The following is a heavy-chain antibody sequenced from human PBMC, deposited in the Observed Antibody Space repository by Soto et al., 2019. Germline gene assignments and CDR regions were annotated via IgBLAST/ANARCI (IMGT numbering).Heavy chain of an antibody. CDR3: ARSLRRTWFDP. Sequence: QVQLQESGPGLVKPSETLSLTCTFSGGSVSSGSYYWSWIRQPPGKGLEWIGYIYYSGSTNYNPSLKSRVTTSVDTSKNQFSLKLSSVNAADTAVYYCARSLRRTWFDPWGHGTLVTVSS. CDR2: IYYSGST. J-gene: IGHJ5*02. V-gene: IGHV4-61*01. CDR1: GGSVSSGSYY. D-gene: IGHD3-10*01.